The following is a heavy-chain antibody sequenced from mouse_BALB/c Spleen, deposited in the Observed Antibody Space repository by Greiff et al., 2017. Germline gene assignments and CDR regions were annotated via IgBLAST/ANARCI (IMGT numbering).Heavy chain of an antibody. CDR1: GFTFSSFG. J-gene: IGHJ2*01. CDR3: ARWDY. Sequence: EVMLVESGGGLVQPGGSRKISCAASGFTFSSFGMHWVRQAPEKGLEWVAYISSGSSTIYYADKVKGRFTISSDNHKNTLFLQMTSLRSEDTAMYYCARWDYWGQGTTLTVSS. V-gene: IGHV5-17*02. CDR2: ISSGSSTI.